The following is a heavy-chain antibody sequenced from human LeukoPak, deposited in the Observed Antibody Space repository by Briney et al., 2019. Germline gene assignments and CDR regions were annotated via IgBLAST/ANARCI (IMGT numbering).Heavy chain of an antibody. CDR2: ISSSGSII. D-gene: IGHD4-17*01. V-gene: IGHV3-48*02. Sequence: GGSLRLSCAASGFTFSSYSMNWVRQAPGKGLEWVSYISSSGSIIYYADSVKGRFTISKDNAKNSLYLQMNSLRDEDAAVYYCARDPSSYGDPRDAFDFWGQGTMVTVSS. CDR1: GFTFSSYS. J-gene: IGHJ3*01. CDR3: ARDPSSYGDPRDAFDF.